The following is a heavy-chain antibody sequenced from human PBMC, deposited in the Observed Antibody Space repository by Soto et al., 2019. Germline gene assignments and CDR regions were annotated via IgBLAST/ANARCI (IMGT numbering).Heavy chain of an antibody. CDR1: GYSFTNYW. CDR3: ARQSTGTTDVMDF. D-gene: IGHD1-1*01. CDR2: IYPGDSDT. J-gene: IGHJ6*02. V-gene: IGHV5-51*01. Sequence: GESLKISCKGSGYSFTNYWIGWVRQMPGKGLEWMGIIYPGDSDTRYSPSFQGQVTMSADKSITTAYLQWSSLKASDTAMYYFARQSTGTTDVMDFWGQRTTVTGSS.